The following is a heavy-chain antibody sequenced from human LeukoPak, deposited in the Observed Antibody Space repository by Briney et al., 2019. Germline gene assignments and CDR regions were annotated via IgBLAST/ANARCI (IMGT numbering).Heavy chain of an antibody. CDR3: ARDRYSGYEGFGAFDI. D-gene: IGHD5-12*01. CDR1: GGSISSSSYY. Sequence: SETLSLTCTVSGGSISSSSYYWGWIRQPPGKGLEWIGSIYYSGSTNYNPSLESRVTISVDTSKNRFSLKLSSVTAADTAVYYCARDRYSGYEGFGAFDIWGQGTMVTVSS. V-gene: IGHV4-39*07. CDR2: IYYSGST. J-gene: IGHJ3*02.